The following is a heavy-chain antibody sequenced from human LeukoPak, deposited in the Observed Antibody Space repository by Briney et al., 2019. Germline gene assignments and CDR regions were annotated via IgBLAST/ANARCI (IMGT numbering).Heavy chain of an antibody. CDR3: ARGWGSGWAQLDY. CDR1: GFTFSSYS. D-gene: IGHD6-19*01. CDR2: ISSSSSYL. V-gene: IGHV3-21*01. J-gene: IGHJ4*02. Sequence: GGSLRLSCAASGFTFSSYSMNWVRQAPGKGLEWVSSISSSSSYLYYADSVKGRFTISRDNAKNSLYLQMNSLRAEDTAVYYCARGWGSGWAQLDYWGQGTLVTVSS.